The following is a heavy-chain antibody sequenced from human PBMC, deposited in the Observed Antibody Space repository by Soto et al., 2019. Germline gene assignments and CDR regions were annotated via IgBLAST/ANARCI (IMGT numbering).Heavy chain of an antibody. CDR3: AREEVAATVTTYYYYYYYMDV. V-gene: IGHV3-21*06. J-gene: IGHJ6*03. Sequence: EVQLVESGGGLVKPGGSLRLSCAASGFTFSSYSMNWFRQAPGKGLEWVSSISSSSSYIYYADSVKGRFTISRDNAKNSLYLQMNSLRAEETAVYYCAREEVAATVTTYYYYYYYMDVWGKGTTVTVSS. D-gene: IGHD4-17*01. CDR2: ISSSSSYI. CDR1: GFTFSSYS.